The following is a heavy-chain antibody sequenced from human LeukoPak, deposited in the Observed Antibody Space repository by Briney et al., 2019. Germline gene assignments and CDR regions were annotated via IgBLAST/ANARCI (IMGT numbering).Heavy chain of an antibody. V-gene: IGHV4-59*08. Sequence: PSETLSLTCTVSGGSISSYYWSWVRQPPGKGLEWIGYIYYSGSTDYSPSLKSRVTISVDTSKNQFSLKLSSVTAADTAVYYCAREGIAVAGVFQHWGQGTLVTVSS. CDR1: GGSISSYY. CDR2: IYYSGST. D-gene: IGHD6-19*01. CDR3: AREGIAVAGVFQH. J-gene: IGHJ1*01.